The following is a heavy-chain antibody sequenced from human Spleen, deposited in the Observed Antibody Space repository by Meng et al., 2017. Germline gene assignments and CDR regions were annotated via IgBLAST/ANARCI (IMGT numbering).Heavy chain of an antibody. D-gene: IGHD5-12*01. J-gene: IGHJ4*02. V-gene: IGHV5-51*01. CDR1: YW. CDR3: ARHVDIVATQPDY. CDR2: IYPGDSDT. Sequence: YWSWIRQHPGKGLEWIGYIYPGDSDTRYSPSFQGQVTISADKSISTAYLQWSSLKASDTAMYYCARHVDIVATQPDYWGQGTLVTVSS.